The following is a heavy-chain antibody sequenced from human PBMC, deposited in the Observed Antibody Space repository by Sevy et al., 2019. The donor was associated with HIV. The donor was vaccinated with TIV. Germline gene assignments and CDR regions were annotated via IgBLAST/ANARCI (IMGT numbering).Heavy chain of an antibody. CDR2: ISGSGGST. CDR1: GFTFSSYA. D-gene: IGHD2-8*01. Sequence: GGSLRLSCAASGFTFSSYAMSWVRQAPGKGLEWVSAISGSGGSTYYADSVKGRFTISRDNSKNTLYLQMNSLRAEDTAVYYCAKAPLRLYCTNGVCDSEYFQHWGQGTLVTVSS. V-gene: IGHV3-23*01. CDR3: AKAPLRLYCTNGVCDSEYFQH. J-gene: IGHJ1*01.